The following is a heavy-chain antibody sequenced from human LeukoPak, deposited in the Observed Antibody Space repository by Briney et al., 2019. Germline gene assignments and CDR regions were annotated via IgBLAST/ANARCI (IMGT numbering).Heavy chain of an antibody. CDR3: AKLWRGSYPRYFDY. D-gene: IGHD1-26*01. Sequence: GGSLRLSCAASGSTFSSYGMHWVRQAPGKGLEWVAVIWYDGSNKYYADSVKGRFTISRDNSKNTLYLQMNSLSAEDSAIYYCAKLWRGSYPRYFDYWGQGALVTVSS. CDR1: GSTFSSYG. CDR2: IWYDGSNK. V-gene: IGHV3-33*06. J-gene: IGHJ4*02.